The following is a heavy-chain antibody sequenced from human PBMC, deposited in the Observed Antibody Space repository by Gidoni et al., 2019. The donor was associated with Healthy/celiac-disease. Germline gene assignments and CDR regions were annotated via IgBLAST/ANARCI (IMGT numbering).Heavy chain of an antibody. V-gene: IGHV5-10-1*03. CDR1: GYSFTSYW. Sequence: EVQLVQSGAEVKKPGESLRISCKGSGYSFTSYWISWVRQMPGKGLEWMGRIDPSDSYTNYSPSFQGHVTSSADKSISTAYLQWSSLKASDTAMYYCAVDCSSTSCYVYYWGQGTLVTVSS. CDR3: AVDCSSTSCYVYY. D-gene: IGHD2-2*01. CDR2: IDPSDSYT. J-gene: IGHJ4*02.